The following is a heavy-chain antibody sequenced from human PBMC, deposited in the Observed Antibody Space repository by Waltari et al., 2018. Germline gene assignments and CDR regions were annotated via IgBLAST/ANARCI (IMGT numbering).Heavy chain of an antibody. J-gene: IGHJ4*02. D-gene: IGHD5-12*01. CDR1: GGTFSSYA. Sequence: QVQLVQSGAEVKKPGSSVKVSCKASGGTFSSYAISWVRQAPGQGLEWMGGIIPIFGTANYAQKFQGRVTITTDESTSTAYMELSSLRSEDTAVYYCARFKWVPGMATTTRGFDYWGQGTLVTVSS. CDR2: IIPIFGTA. CDR3: ARFKWVPGMATTTRGFDY. V-gene: IGHV1-69*05.